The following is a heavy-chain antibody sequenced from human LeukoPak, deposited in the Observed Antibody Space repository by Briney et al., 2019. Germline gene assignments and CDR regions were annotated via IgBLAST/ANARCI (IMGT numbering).Heavy chain of an antibody. CDR3: ARERAAGNPSHFDY. CDR1: SDSISGYY. CDR2: IYYSGNT. Sequence: SETLSLTCSVSSDSISGYYWSWLRQPPGKGLEWIGYIYYSGNTYYNPALKSRATIPLDTSKNHYSLKMNSMTAADTAVYYCARERAAGNPSHFDYWGQGSLVTVSS. J-gene: IGHJ4*02. V-gene: IGHV4-59*01. D-gene: IGHD6-13*01.